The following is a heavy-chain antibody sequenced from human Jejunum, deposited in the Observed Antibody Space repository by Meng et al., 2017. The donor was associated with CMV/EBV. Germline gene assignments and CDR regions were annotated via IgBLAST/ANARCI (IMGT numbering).Heavy chain of an antibody. V-gene: IGHV3-7*01. J-gene: IGHJ4*02. CDR1: SSW. CDR2: IKQDGSEK. D-gene: IGHD2-2*01. CDR3: ARGFWDIVVVPASTSVWDY. Sequence: SSWMSWVRQAPGKGLEWVANIKQDGSEKYYVDSVRGRFTISRDSAKNSLYLQMNSLRAEDTAVYYCARGFWDIVVVPASTSVWDYWGRGTLVTVS.